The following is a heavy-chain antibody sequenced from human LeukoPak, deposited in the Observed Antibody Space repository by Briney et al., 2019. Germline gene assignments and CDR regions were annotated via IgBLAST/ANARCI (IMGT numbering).Heavy chain of an antibody. CDR1: GGSISSYY. D-gene: IGHD5-12*01. J-gene: IGHJ4*02. CDR2: IYYSGTT. CDR3: ATQGYSGYDDRGSFDY. Sequence: SETLSLTCTVSGGSISSYYWSWIRQPPGKGLEWIGFIYYSGTTNYNPSLKSRVTISVDTSKNQFSLMLSSATAADTAVYYCATQGYSGYDDRGSFDYWGQGTLVTVSS. V-gene: IGHV4-59*12.